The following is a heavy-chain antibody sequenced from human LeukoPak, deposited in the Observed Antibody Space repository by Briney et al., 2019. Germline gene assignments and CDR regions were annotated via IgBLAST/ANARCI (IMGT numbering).Heavy chain of an antibody. Sequence: SETLSLTCDVSGGSISSGLYSWSWIRQPLGKGLEWIGYIYYSGSTNYNPSLKSRVTISVDTSKNQFSLKLSSVTAADTAVYYCARDFGDHRIDYWGQGTLVTVSS. CDR3: ARDFGDHRIDY. D-gene: IGHD4-17*01. CDR2: IYYSGST. J-gene: IGHJ4*02. CDR1: GGSISSGLYS. V-gene: IGHV4-61*01.